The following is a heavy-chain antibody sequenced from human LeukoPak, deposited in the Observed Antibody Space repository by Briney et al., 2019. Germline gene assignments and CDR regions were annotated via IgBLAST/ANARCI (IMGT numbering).Heavy chain of an antibody. CDR3: ARSGAYCSGVSCYCSY. Sequence: SETLSPTCTVSGGSISSSSYYWGCIRQPPGKGLEWIGEITHSGSTNYNPSLKSRVTISVDTSKNQFSLRLSSVTAADTAVYYCARSGAYCSGVSCYCSYWGRGTLVTVSS. V-gene: IGHV4-39*07. CDR1: GGSISSSSYY. D-gene: IGHD2-15*01. J-gene: IGHJ4*02. CDR2: ITHSGST.